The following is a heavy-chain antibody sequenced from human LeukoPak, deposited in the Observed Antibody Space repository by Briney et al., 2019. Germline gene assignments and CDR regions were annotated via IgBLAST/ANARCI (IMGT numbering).Heavy chain of an antibody. J-gene: IGHJ4*02. Sequence: GESLKISCKGSGYSFTSYWIGWVRQMPGKGLEWMGIIYPGDSDTRYSPSFQGQVTISADKSISTAYLQWSSLKASDTAMYYCARRKYYYDSSGYGYYFDYWGQGTPVTVSS. CDR2: IYPGDSDT. D-gene: IGHD3-22*01. V-gene: IGHV5-51*01. CDR3: ARRKYYYDSSGYGYYFDY. CDR1: GYSFTSYW.